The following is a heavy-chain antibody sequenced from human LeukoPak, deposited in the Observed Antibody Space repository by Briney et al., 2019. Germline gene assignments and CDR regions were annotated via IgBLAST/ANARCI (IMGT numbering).Heavy chain of an antibody. CDR2: VNWNGGST. D-gene: IGHD2-15*01. J-gene: IGHJ4*02. Sequence: GGSLILSCAASGFTFDDYGMSWVRQAPRKGLEWVSGVNWNGGSTGYADSVKGRFTISRDNAKNSLYLQMNSLRAEDTALYYCARAPPGYCSGGSCYEDYWGQGTLVTVSS. V-gene: IGHV3-20*04. CDR1: GFTFDDYG. CDR3: ARAPPGYCSGGSCYEDY.